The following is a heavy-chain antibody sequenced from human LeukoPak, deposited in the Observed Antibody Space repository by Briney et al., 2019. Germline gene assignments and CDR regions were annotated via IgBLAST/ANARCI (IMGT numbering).Heavy chain of an antibody. CDR2: ISSSGSTI. CDR1: GFTFSNYW. V-gene: IGHV3-11*01. D-gene: IGHD1-26*01. J-gene: IGHJ4*02. CDR3: ARRYSGSYNPPDY. Sequence: GGSLRLSCAASGFTFSNYWMIWVRQAPGKGLEWVSYISSSGSTIYYADSVKGRFTISRDNAKNSLYLQMNSLRAEDTAVYYCARRYSGSYNPPDYWGQGTLVTVSS.